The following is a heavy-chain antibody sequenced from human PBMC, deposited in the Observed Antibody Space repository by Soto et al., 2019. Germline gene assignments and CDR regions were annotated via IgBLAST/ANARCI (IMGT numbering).Heavy chain of an antibody. CDR1: GFTFSSYS. J-gene: IGHJ6*02. Sequence: GGSLRLSCAASGFTFSSYSMNWVRQAPGKGLEWVSYISSSSSTIYYADSVKGRFTISRDNAKNSLYLQMNSLRDEDTAVYYCARDLRRLYYYYYGMDVWGQGTTVTVSS. CDR2: ISSSSSTI. CDR3: ARDLRRLYYYYYGMDV. V-gene: IGHV3-48*02.